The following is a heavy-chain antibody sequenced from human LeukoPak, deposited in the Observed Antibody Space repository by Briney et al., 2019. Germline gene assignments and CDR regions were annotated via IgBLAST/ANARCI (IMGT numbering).Heavy chain of an antibody. CDR3: AKARSGSGSYGKYYFDY. V-gene: IGHV3-23*01. D-gene: IGHD3-10*01. CDR1: GFTFSSYG. Sequence: GGSLRLSCAASGFTFSSYGMTWVRQAPGKGLEWVSAISGSGGSTYYADSVKGRFTISRDNSKNTLYLQMNSLRVEDTAVYYCAKARSGSGSYGKYYFDYWGQGTLVTVSS. J-gene: IGHJ4*02. CDR2: ISGSGGST.